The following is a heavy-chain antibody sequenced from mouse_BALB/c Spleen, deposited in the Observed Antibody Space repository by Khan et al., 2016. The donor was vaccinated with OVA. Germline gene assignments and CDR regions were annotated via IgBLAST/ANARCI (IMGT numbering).Heavy chain of an antibody. CDR2: IYPFNDAT. CDR1: GYTFTSYV. Sequence: EVQLKQSGPEVVKPGASVKMSCKASGYTFTSYVMHWVKQKPGQGLEWIGYIYPFNDATKFNEKFNGKATLTSDKSSSTAYMELSSLTSEDSAVYYCAPVRSYYVSFVYWGQGTLVTVSA. CDR3: APVRSYYVSFVY. J-gene: IGHJ3*01. V-gene: IGHV1S136*01. D-gene: IGHD1-1*01.